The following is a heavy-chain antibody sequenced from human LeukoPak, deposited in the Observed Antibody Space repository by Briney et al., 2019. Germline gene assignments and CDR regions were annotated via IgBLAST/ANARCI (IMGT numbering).Heavy chain of an antibody. J-gene: IGHJ4*02. CDR1: GFSLRTSGVG. CDR2: IYWDDDK. D-gene: IGHD5-18*01. CDR3: AHRDRYSYGLMYYFDY. V-gene: IGHV2-5*02. Sequence: SGPTLANPTQTLTLTCTFSGFSLRTSGVGVGWIRQPPGKALEWLALIYWDDDKRYSPSLKSRVTITKDTSKNQVVLTMTNMDPVDTAIYYCAHRDRYSYGLMYYFDYWGQGTLVTVSS.